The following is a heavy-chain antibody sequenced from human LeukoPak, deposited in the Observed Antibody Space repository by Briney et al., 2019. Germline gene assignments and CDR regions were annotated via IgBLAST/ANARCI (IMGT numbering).Heavy chain of an antibody. CDR1: GGSISSSSYY. CDR2: IYYSGST. CDR3: ARHSNERYYGSGSYAHLRLLDY. Sequence: SETLSLTCTVSGGSISSSSYYWGWIRQPPGKGLEWIGSIYYSGSTYYNPSLKSRVTISVDTSKNQFSLKLSSVTAADTAVYYCARHSNERYYGSGSYAHLRLLDYWGQGTLVTVSS. V-gene: IGHV4-39*01. D-gene: IGHD3-10*01. J-gene: IGHJ4*02.